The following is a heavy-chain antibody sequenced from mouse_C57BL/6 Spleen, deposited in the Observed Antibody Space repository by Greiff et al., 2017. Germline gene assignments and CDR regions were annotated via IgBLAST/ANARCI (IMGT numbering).Heavy chain of an antibody. V-gene: IGHV1-72*01. CDR1: GYTFTSYW. CDR3: ASGGCHDVRYFDS. Sequence: QVQLQQPGAELVKPGASVQLSCKASGYTFTSYWMHWVKQRPGRGLEWIGRLDPNNGGTKYNEKFKSKATLTVDKPSSTAYMQLSSLTSEDSAVYYCASGGCHDVRYFDSWGSGTTLTASS. J-gene: IGHJ2*01. D-gene: IGHD6-1*01. CDR2: LDPNNGGT.